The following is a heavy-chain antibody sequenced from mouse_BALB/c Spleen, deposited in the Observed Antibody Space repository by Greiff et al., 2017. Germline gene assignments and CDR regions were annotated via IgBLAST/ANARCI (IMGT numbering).Heavy chain of an antibody. V-gene: IGHV1-69*02. CDR2: IDPSDSET. Sequence: QVQLKQPGAELVKPGAPVKLSCKASGYTFTSYWMNWVKQRPGRGLEWIGRIDPSDSETHYNQKFKDKATLTVDKSSSTAYIQLSSLTSEDSAVYYCARDGLAWFAYWGQGTLVTVSA. J-gene: IGHJ3*01. D-gene: IGHD2-3*01. CDR3: ARDGLAWFAY. CDR1: GYTFTSYW.